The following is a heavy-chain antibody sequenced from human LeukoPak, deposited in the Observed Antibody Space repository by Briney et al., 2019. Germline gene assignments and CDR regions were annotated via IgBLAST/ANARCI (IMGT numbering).Heavy chain of an antibody. Sequence: ASVKVSCKASGYTFTSYGINWVRQTPGQGLERMGWISTYNGNTNYAHKLQGRVTMTTDTSTSTAYMDLRSLRSDDTAVYYCAKFPTYYYDSSGYRRWVYYMDVWGKGTTVTVSS. CDR2: ISTYNGNT. CDR1: GYTFTSYG. J-gene: IGHJ6*03. D-gene: IGHD3-22*01. V-gene: IGHV1-18*01. CDR3: AKFPTYYYDSSGYRRWVYYMDV.